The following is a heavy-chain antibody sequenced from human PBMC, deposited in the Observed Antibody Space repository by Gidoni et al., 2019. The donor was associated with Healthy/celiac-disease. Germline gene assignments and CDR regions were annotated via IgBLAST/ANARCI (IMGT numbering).Heavy chain of an antibody. J-gene: IGHJ4*02. V-gene: IGHV1-18*01. D-gene: IGHD2-21*02. CDR3: ARAYGGNSGGDY. Sequence: QVQLVQSGAEVQKPGASVKVSCKASGYTFTSYGISRVRQAPGQGLEWMGWISAYNGNTNYAQKLQGRVTMTTDTSTSTADMELRSLRYDDTAVYYGARAYGGNSGGDYWGQGTLVTVSS. CDR1: GYTFTSYG. CDR2: ISAYNGNT.